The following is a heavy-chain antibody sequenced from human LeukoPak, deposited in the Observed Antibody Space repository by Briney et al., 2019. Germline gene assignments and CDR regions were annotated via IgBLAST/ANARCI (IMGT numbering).Heavy chain of an antibody. CDR3: ATHPTVTTAWFDP. CDR1: GYTLTELS. V-gene: IGHV1-24*01. CDR2: FDPEGGET. Sequence: ASVKVSCKVSGYTLTELSMHWVRQAPGKGLEWMGGFDPEGGETIYAQKFQGRVTMTEDTSTDTAYMELSSLRSEDTAVYYCATHPTVTTAWFDPWGQGTLVTVSS. D-gene: IGHD4-17*01. J-gene: IGHJ5*02.